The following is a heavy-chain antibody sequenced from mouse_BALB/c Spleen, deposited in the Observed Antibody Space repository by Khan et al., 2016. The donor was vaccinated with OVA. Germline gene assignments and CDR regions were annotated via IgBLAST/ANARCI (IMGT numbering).Heavy chain of an antibody. CDR1: GYSITSGYG. Sequence: EVQLQESGPGLVKPSQSLSLTCTVTGYSITSGYGWNWIRQFPGNKLEWMGYISYSGSTTYNPYLKSRISITRDTSKNQCFLQLNSVTTEDTATYYCARTARIKYWGQGTTLTVAS. J-gene: IGHJ2*01. D-gene: IGHD1-2*01. CDR2: ISYSGST. CDR3: ARTARIKY. V-gene: IGHV3-2*02.